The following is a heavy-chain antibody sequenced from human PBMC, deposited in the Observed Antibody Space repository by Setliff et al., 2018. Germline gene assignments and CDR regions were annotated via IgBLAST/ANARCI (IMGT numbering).Heavy chain of an antibody. V-gene: IGHV4-61*09. J-gene: IGHJ6*03. Sequence: SETLSLTCSVSGGSISSGSDYWTWIRQPAGKGLEWIGHIYTSGSTNYNPSLKSRVTISVDASKNQLSLNLRSVTAADTAVYYCARAISGWYSAYYYYMDVWAKGLRSPSP. CDR2: IYTSGST. CDR3: ARAISGWYSAYYYYMDV. CDR1: GGSISSGSDY. D-gene: IGHD6-19*01.